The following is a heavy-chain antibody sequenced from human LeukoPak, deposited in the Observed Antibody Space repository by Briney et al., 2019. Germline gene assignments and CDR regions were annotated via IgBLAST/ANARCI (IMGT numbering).Heavy chain of an antibody. Sequence: GGSLRLSCAASGFTFDDYAMHWVRQAPGKGLEWVSGISWNSGSIGYADSVKGRFTISRDNAKNSLYLQMNSLRAEDTAVYYCARETSSDAFDIWGQGTMVTVSS. V-gene: IGHV3-9*01. J-gene: IGHJ3*02. D-gene: IGHD2-2*01. CDR3: ARETSSDAFDI. CDR1: GFTFDDYA. CDR2: ISWNSGSI.